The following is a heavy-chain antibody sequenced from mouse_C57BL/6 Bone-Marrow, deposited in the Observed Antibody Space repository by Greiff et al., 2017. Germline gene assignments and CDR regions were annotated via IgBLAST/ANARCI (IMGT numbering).Heavy chain of an antibody. CDR2: IDPENGDT. V-gene: IGHV14-4*01. J-gene: IGHJ1*03. Sequence: EVQLQESGAELVRPGASVKLSCTASGFNIKDDYMHWVKQRPEQGLEWIGWIDPENGDTEYASKFQGKATITADKYSNTAYLQLSSLTSEDTAVYYCTNYYGSNWYFDVWGTGTTVTVSS. D-gene: IGHD1-1*01. CDR3: TNYYGSNWYFDV. CDR1: GFNIKDDY.